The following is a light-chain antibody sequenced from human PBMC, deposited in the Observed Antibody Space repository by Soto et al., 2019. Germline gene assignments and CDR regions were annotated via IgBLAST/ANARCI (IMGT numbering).Light chain of an antibody. CDR3: SSYTSSSTFYV. Sequence: QSALTQPASVSGSPGQLITISCTGTSSDVGGYNYVSWYQQHPGKAPKLMIYDVSNRPSGVSNRFSGSKSGNTASLTISGLQAEDEADYYCSSYTSSSTFYVFGTGTKLTVL. J-gene: IGLJ1*01. CDR1: SSDVGGYNY. CDR2: DVS. V-gene: IGLV2-14*01.